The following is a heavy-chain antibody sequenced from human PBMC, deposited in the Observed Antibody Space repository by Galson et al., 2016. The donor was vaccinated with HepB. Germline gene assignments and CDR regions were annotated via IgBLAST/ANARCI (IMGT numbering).Heavy chain of an antibody. CDR2: IHYSGTT. V-gene: IGHV4-39*01. Sequence: SETLSLTCTVSGDSISTTNYYCGWIRQPPGKGLEWIGSIHYSGTTHYNPSPQSRVTMSVDTSSNQFSLNLNSVTAADTAVYYCATHRPGSGSHNYFGMDVWGQGTTVTVSS. J-gene: IGHJ6*02. CDR3: ATHRPGSGSHNYFGMDV. CDR1: GDSISTTNYY. D-gene: IGHD3-10*01.